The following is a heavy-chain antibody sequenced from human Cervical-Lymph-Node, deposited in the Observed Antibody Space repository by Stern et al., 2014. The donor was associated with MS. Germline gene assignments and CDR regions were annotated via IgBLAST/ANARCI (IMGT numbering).Heavy chain of an antibody. CDR2: IIPIFGTT. J-gene: IGHJ4*02. V-gene: IGHV1-69*01. CDR3: ARAGGSTVGYYVDY. D-gene: IGHD4-11*01. Sequence: MQLVESGAAVKKPGSSVKVSCQTSGDTFTRHAINWVRPAPGQGLEWMGGIIPIFGTTNHAQKFRDRVTITADASTNTVYMELSSLRSEDTAVYFCARAGGSTVGYYVDYWGQGTLVTVSS. CDR1: GDTFTRHA.